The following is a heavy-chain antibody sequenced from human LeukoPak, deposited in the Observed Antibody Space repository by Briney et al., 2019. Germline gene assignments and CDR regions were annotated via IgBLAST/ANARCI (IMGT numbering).Heavy chain of an antibody. D-gene: IGHD4-17*01. CDR1: GGSFSGYY. CDR2: INHSGST. V-gene: IGHV4-34*01. J-gene: IGHJ5*02. Sequence: PSETLSLTCAVYGGSFSGYYWSWIGQPPRKGLEWIGEINHSGSTNYNPSLKSRVTISVDTSKKQFSLKLSSVTAADTAVYYCASTNDFGDYMGAWGQGTLVTVSS. CDR3: ASTNDFGDYMGA.